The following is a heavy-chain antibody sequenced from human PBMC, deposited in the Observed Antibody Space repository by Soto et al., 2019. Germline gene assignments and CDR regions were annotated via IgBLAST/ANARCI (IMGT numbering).Heavy chain of an antibody. CDR3: AKDPTDFWSGSYSDV. Sequence: GGSLRLSCAASGFTFSSYAMSWVRQAPGKGLEWVSAISGSGGSTYYADSVKGRFTISRDNSKNTLYLQMNSLRAEDTAVYYCAKDPTDFWSGSYSDVWGQGTTVTVSS. V-gene: IGHV3-23*01. CDR1: GFTFSSYA. J-gene: IGHJ6*02. CDR2: ISGSGGST. D-gene: IGHD3-3*01.